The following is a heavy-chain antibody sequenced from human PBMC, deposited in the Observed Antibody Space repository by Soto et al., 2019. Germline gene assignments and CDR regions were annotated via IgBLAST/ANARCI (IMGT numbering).Heavy chain of an antibody. CDR3: ARWICLWSRIGRHLRYGVF. V-gene: IGHV4-59*08. Sequence: SETLSLTCTVSGGSISSYYWSWIRQPPGKGLEWIGYIYYSGSTNYNPSLKSRVTISVDTSKNQFSLKLSSVTAADTAVYYCARWICLWSRIGRHLRYGVFWGQGTSDPVSS. CDR2: IYYSGST. CDR1: GGSISSYY. J-gene: IGHJ6*02. D-gene: IGHD3-10*01.